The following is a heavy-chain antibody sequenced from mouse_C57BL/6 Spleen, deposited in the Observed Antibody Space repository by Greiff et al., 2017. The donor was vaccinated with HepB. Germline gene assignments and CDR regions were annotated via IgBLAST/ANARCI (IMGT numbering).Heavy chain of an antibody. CDR2: IYPGDGDT. J-gene: IGHJ4*01. CDR1: GYAFSSYW. Sequence: VQLQQSGAELVKPGASVKISCKASGYAFSSYWMNWVKQRPGKGLEWIGQIYPGDGDTNYNGKFKGKATLTADKSSSTAYMQLSSLTSEDSAVYFCARRTRGYAMDYWGQGTSVTVSS. V-gene: IGHV1-80*01. CDR3: ARRTRGYAMDY.